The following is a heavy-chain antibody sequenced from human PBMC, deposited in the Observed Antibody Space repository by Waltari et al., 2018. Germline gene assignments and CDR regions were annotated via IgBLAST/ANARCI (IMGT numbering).Heavy chain of an antibody. CDR2: ISSNGVST. CDR1: GFSLSASGMC. Sequence: QVTLRESGPALVKPTQTLTLTCTFSGFSLSASGMCVSWIRQSPGKGLEYVSAISSNGVSTYYANSMKGRLSISRDNSKNTLYLQMGSLRAEDMAVYYCARSPDQPDSLDYYMDVWGKGTTVTVSS. J-gene: IGHJ6*03. CDR3: ARSPDQPDSLDYYMDV. V-gene: IGHV2-70*02. D-gene: IGHD2-21*01.